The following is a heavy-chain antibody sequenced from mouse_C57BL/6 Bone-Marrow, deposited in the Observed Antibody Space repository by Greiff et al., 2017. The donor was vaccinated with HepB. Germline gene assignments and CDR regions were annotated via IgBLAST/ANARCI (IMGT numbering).Heavy chain of an antibody. D-gene: IGHD2-12*01. CDR1: GFTFSDYY. V-gene: IGHV5-12*01. CDR2: ISNGGGST. CDR3: ARGSYRWYYAMDY. J-gene: IGHJ4*01. Sequence: EVMLVESGGGLVQPGGSLKLSCAASGFTFSDYYMYWVRQTPEKRLEWVAYISNGGGSTYYPDTVKGRFTISRDNAKNTLYLQMSRLKSEDTAMYYCARGSYRWYYAMDYWGQGTSVTVSS.